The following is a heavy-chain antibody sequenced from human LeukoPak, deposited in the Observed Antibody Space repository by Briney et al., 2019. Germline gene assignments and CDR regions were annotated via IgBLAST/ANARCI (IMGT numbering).Heavy chain of an antibody. D-gene: IGHD4-23*01. CDR2: IYYSGST. V-gene: IGHV4-39*01. Sequence: SETLSLTCTVSGGSISSSSYYWRWIRQPPGKGLEWIGSIYYSGSTYYNPSLKSRVTISVDTSKNQFSLKLSSVTAADTAVYYCARLTPYYYYYMDVWGKGTTVTVSS. J-gene: IGHJ6*03. CDR1: GGSISSSSYY. CDR3: ARLTPYYYYYMDV.